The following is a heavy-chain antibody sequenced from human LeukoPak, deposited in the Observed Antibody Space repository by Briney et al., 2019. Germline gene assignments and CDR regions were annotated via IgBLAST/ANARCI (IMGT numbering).Heavy chain of an antibody. CDR2: ISAYNGNT. V-gene: IGHV1-18*01. CDR1: GYTFTSYG. J-gene: IGHJ6*03. Sequence: ASVKVSCKASGYTFTSYGISWVRQAPGQGLEWMGWISAYNGNTNYAQKLQGRVTMTTDTSTSTAYMELRSLRSDDTAVYYCARTYYYGSGSYYNFGFFGYYYMDVWGKGTTVTISS. D-gene: IGHD3-10*01. CDR3: ARTYYYGSGSYYNFGFFGYYYMDV.